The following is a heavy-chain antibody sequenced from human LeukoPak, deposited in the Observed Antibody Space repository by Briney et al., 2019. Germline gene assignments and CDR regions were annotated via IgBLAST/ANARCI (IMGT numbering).Heavy chain of an antibody. CDR3: ARELGYCSGGSCGY. CDR2: ISSSSSTI. V-gene: IGHV3-48*04. CDR1: GFTFSSYS. Sequence: GGSLRLSCAVSGFTFSSYSMNWVRQAPGKGLEWVSYISSSSSTIYYADSVKGRFTISRDNAKNSLYLQMNSLRAEDTAVYYCARELGYCSGGSCGYWGQGTLVTVSS. D-gene: IGHD2-15*01. J-gene: IGHJ4*02.